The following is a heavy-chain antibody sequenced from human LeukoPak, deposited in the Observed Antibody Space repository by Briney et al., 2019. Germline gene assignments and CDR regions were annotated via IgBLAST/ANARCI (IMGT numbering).Heavy chain of an antibody. CDR3: ARGGQHDFWSGYYIGFFDY. D-gene: IGHD3-3*01. V-gene: IGHV4-4*07. Sequence: SETLSLTCTVSGGSISSYYWSWIRQPAGKGLEWIGRIYTSGSTNYNPSLKSRVTISVDTSKNQFSLKLSSVTAADTAVYYCARGGQHDFWSGYYIGFFDYWGQGTLVTVSS. CDR1: GGSISSYY. CDR2: IYTSGST. J-gene: IGHJ4*02.